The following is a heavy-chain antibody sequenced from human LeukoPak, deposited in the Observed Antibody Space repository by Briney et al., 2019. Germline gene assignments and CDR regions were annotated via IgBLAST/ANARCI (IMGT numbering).Heavy chain of an antibody. J-gene: IGHJ4*02. CDR1: GFTFSSYA. Sequence: GGSLRLSCAASGFTFSSYAMQWVRQAPGKGLEWVAVISYDGSNKYYADSVKGRFTISRDNSKNTLYLQINSLRAEDTAVYYCARDHRKLSSGCDYWGQGTLVTVSS. V-gene: IGHV3-30-3*01. CDR2: ISYDGSNK. D-gene: IGHD6-19*01. CDR3: ARDHRKLSSGCDY.